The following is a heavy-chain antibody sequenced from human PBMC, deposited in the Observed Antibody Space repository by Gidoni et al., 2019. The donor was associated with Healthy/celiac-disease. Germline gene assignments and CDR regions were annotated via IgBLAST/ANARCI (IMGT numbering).Heavy chain of an antibody. CDR2: IYTSGST. J-gene: IGHJ4*02. CDR3: ARGYYDSSGYYLFDY. CDR1: GGSISSYY. V-gene: IGHV4-4*07. Sequence: QVQLQESGPGLVKPSETLSLTCTVSGGSISSYYWSWIRQPAGKGLVWIGRIYTSGSTNYNPPLKSRVTMSVDTSKNQFSLKLSSVTAADTAVYYCARGYYDSSGYYLFDYWGQGTLVTVSS. D-gene: IGHD3-22*01.